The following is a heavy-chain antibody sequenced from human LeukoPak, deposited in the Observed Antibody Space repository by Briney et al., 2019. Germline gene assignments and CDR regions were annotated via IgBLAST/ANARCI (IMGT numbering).Heavy chain of an antibody. CDR3: AKDNAYCSGGSCIIDY. D-gene: IGHD2-15*01. J-gene: IGHJ4*02. CDR1: GFTFSTYS. V-gene: IGHV3-30*18. Sequence: GGSLRLSCAASGFTFSTYSMNWVRQAPGKGLEWVAVISYDGSNKYYADSVKGRFTISRDNSKNTLYLQVNSLRAEDTAVYYCAKDNAYCSGGSCIIDYWGQGTLVTVSS. CDR2: ISYDGSNK.